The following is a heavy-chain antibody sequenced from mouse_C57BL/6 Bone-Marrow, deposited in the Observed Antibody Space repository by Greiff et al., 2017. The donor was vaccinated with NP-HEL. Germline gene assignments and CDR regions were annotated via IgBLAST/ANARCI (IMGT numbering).Heavy chain of an antibody. CDR2: IYPGDGDT. CDR1: GYAFSSYW. CDR3: ARWGRYQFAY. Sequence: VQGVESGAELVKPGASVKISCKASGYAFSSYWMNWVKQRPGKGLEWIGQIYPGDGDTNYNGKFKGKATLTADKSSSTAYMQLSSLTSEDSAVYFCARWGRYQFAYWGQGTLVTVSA. J-gene: IGHJ3*01. D-gene: IGHD1-1*01. V-gene: IGHV1-80*01.